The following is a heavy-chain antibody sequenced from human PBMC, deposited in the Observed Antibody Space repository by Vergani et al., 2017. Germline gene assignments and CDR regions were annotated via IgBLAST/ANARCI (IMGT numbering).Heavy chain of an antibody. J-gene: IGHJ4*02. V-gene: IGHV4-38-2*01. D-gene: IGHD3-9*01. Sequence: QVQLQESGPGLVKPSDTLSLTFAVSGFSIDNGYYWDWIRQPPGKGLEWIGSIYRTGRTHFNPSLKSRVTISVDTSNNHFSLRLNSLTAADTAVYYCARRSGIVYDIFSGTQYFFNFWGQGTLVTVSS. CDR2: IYRTGRT. CDR1: GFSIDNGYY. CDR3: ARRSGIVYDIFSGTQYFFNF.